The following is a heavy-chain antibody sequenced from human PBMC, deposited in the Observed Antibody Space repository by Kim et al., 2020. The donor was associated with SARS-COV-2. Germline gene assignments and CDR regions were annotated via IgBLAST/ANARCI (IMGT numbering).Heavy chain of an antibody. D-gene: IGHD2-21*01. Sequence: YDGSYKHYVDSVKGRFTISRDNSKNTLYLQMNSLRVENTAVYYCAKDSLVDWGQGTLVTVSS. CDR3: AKDSLVD. V-gene: IGHV3-30*02. J-gene: IGHJ4*02. CDR2: YDGSYK.